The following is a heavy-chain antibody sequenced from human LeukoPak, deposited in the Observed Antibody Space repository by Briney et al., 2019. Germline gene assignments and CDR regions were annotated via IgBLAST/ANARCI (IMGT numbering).Heavy chain of an antibody. Sequence: SETLSLTCTVSGGSISSSSYYWGWIRQPPGKGLEWIGSIYYSGSTYYNPSLKSRVTISVDTSKNQFFLTLTSVTAADTAVYFCARDGGPLYGLGSYALDYWGHGTLVTVSS. J-gene: IGHJ4*01. CDR2: IYYSGST. V-gene: IGHV4-39*07. D-gene: IGHD3-10*01. CDR3: ARDGGPLYGLGSYALDY. CDR1: GGSISSSSYY.